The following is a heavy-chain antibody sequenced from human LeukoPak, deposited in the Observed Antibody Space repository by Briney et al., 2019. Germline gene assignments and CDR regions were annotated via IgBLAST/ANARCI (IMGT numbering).Heavy chain of an antibody. CDR3: AGTNWGSGYAFDI. Sequence: HPGGSLRLSCEGSAFIFSGHWMNWVRQTPGKGLEWVAVIWYDGSNKYYADSVKGRFTISRDNSKNTLYLQMNSLRAEDTAVYYCAGTNWGSGYAFDIWGQGTMVTVSS. V-gene: IGHV3-33*08. CDR2: IWYDGSNK. CDR1: AFIFSGHW. D-gene: IGHD7-27*01. J-gene: IGHJ3*02.